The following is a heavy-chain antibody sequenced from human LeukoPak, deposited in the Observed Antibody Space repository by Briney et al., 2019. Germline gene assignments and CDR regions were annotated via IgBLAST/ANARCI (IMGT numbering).Heavy chain of an antibody. Sequence: GGSLRLSCAASGFTFSSYWMSWVRQAPGKGLEWVANIKQDGSEKYYVDSVKGRFTISRDNAKNSLYLQMNRLRAEDTAGYYCARDFGYSGYEGWFDPWGQGTLVTVSS. CDR1: GFTFSSYW. D-gene: IGHD5-12*01. V-gene: IGHV3-7*03. CDR2: IKQDGSEK. J-gene: IGHJ5*02. CDR3: ARDFGYSGYEGWFDP.